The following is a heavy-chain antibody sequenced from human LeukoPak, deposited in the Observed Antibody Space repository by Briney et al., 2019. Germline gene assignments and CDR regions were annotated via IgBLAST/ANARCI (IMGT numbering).Heavy chain of an antibody. Sequence: SETLSLTCAVSGGSISSSNWWSWVLQPPGKGLEWIVEIYHSGSTNYNPSLKSRVTISVDKSKNQFSLKLSSVTAADTAVYYCARAYCGGDCYSNWYFDLWGRGTLVTVSS. CDR1: GGSISSSNW. CDR3: ARAYCGGDCYSNWYFDL. CDR2: IYHSGST. D-gene: IGHD2-21*02. V-gene: IGHV4-4*02. J-gene: IGHJ2*01.